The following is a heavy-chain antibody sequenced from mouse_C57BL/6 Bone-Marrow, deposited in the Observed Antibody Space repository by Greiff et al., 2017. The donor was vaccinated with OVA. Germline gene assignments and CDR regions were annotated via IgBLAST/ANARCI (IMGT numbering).Heavy chain of an antibody. J-gene: IGHJ2*01. V-gene: IGHV1-26*01. Sequence: VQLQQSGPELVKPGASVTISCKASGYTFTDYYMNWVKQSHGKSLEWIGDINPNNGGTSYNQKFKGKATLTVDKSSSTAYMELRSLTSEDSAVYYCTTVITTVDDYFDYWGQGTTLTVAS. D-gene: IGHD1-1*01. CDR1: GYTFTDYY. CDR2: INPNNGGT. CDR3: TTVITTVDDYFDY.